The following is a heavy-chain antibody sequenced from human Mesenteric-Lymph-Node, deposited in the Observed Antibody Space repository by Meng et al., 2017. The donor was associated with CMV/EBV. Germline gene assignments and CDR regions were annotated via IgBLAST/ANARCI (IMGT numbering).Heavy chain of an antibody. CDR2: IYWDEYK. V-gene: IGHV2-5*02. D-gene: IGHD3-10*01. CDR1: GFSLSTYGVG. CDR3: AHRGGSGSYHQ. Sequence: QILLKESSPTLVKPTQTPTLTWTFAGFSLSTYGVGIDWIRHPPGKALEWLALIYWDEYKRYNPSLRSRLTITKYISKNQVILTMTNIDPVDTATYYWAHRGGSGSYHQWRQGTLVTVSS. J-gene: IGHJ1*01.